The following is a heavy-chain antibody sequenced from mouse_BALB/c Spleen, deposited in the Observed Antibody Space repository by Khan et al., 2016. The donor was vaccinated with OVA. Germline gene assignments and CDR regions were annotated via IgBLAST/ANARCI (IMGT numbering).Heavy chain of an antibody. CDR1: GYTFTSYW. CDR3: ARDRIDY. V-gene: IGHV1-7*01. CDR2: INPSSNST. Sequence: QVQLKQSGAELAKPGASVKMSCKASGYTFTSYWVHWLKQRPGQGLEWIGYINPSSNSTEYNQNFKAKATLTADKSSSTAYMQLSSLTSEDSAVYYCARDRIDYRGQGTTLTVSS. J-gene: IGHJ2*01.